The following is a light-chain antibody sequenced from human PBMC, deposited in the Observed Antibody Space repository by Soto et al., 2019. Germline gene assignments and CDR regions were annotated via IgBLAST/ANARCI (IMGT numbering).Light chain of an antibody. Sequence: DIQMTQSPWSLSASLGYIFTITCRSIQVISSWLAWYQQKPGKAPKLLIYAASSLQSGVPSRFSGSGSGTDFTLTISSLQPEDFATYYCQQANSFPSTTFGQGTRLEIK. CDR1: QVISSW. V-gene: IGKV1-12*02. J-gene: IGKJ5*01. CDR3: QQANSFPSTT. CDR2: AAS.